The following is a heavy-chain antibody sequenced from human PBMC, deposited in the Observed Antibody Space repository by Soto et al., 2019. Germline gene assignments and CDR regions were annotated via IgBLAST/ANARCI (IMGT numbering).Heavy chain of an antibody. CDR1: GYTFTSYG. CDR2: ISAYNGNT. V-gene: IGHV1-18*01. J-gene: IGHJ5*02. D-gene: IGHD3-10*01. Sequence: ASVKVSCKASGYTFTSYGISWVRQAPGQGLEWMGWISAYNGNTNYAQKLQGRVTMTTDKSTSTAYMELSSLRSEDTAVYYCARVPPPQATNTLVRGGWFDPWAREPWSPSPQ. CDR3: ARVPPPQATNTLVRGGWFDP.